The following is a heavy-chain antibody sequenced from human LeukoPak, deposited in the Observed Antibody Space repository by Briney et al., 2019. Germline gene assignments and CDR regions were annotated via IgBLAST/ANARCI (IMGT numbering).Heavy chain of an antibody. D-gene: IGHD2-2*01. CDR2: IYHSGST. CDR3: ARDGRYCSSTSCYGEAFDI. J-gene: IGHJ3*02. V-gene: IGHV4-30-2*01. CDR1: GGSISSGGYY. Sequence: EPSQTLSLTCTVSGGSISSGGYYWSWIRQPPGKGLEWIGYIYHSGSTYYNPSLKSRVTISVDRSKNQFSLKLSSVTAADTAVYYCARDGRYCSSTSCYGEAFDIWGQGTMVTVSS.